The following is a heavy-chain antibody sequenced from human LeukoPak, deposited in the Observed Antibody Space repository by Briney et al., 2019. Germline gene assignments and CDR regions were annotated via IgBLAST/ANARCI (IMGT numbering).Heavy chain of an antibody. D-gene: IGHD3-22*01. V-gene: IGHV4-39*01. CDR1: GGSIKKSSFY. CDR2: IYETGST. J-gene: IGHJ4*02. CDR3: ARLYYYDNSAERFLDY. Sequence: SETLSLTCTVSGGSIKKSSFYWAWIRQPPGKGLEWIGAIYETGSTYYNPSLNIQVSISVDTSKNQFSLKLNSVTAADTAVYYCARLYYYDNSAERFLDYWGQGTLVTVSS.